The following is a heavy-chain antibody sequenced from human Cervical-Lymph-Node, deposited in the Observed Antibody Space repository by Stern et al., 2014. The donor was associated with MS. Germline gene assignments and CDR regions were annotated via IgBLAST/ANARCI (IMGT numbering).Heavy chain of an antibody. CDR3: ARGGTVVKRYFYYAMDV. CDR2: IYPGDSDT. J-gene: IGHJ6*02. D-gene: IGHD4-23*01. Sequence: QLVQSGAEVKKPGESLKISCKGSGYGFSYYWIGWVRQMPGKGLEWMGIIYPGDSDTRYNPAFQGQVTISADKSISTAYLQWSSLKASDTAIYYCARGGTVVKRYFYYAMDVWGQGTTVTVSS. CDR1: GYGFSYYW. V-gene: IGHV5-51*03.